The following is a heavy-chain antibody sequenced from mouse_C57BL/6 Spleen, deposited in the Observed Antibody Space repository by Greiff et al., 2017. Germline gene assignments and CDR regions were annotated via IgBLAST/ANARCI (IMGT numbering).Heavy chain of an antibody. CDR3: ARKGMDDYDSWFAY. D-gene: IGHD2-4*01. CDR1: GYTFTDYE. CDR2: IDPETGGT. J-gene: IGHJ3*01. V-gene: IGHV1-15*01. Sequence: QVQLQQSGAELVRPGASVTLSCKASGYTFTDYEMHWVQQTPVHGLEWIGAIDPETGGTAYNQKFKGKGILTADKASSTVYMELRSLTSEDSAVYYCARKGMDDYDSWFAYWGQGTLVTVSA.